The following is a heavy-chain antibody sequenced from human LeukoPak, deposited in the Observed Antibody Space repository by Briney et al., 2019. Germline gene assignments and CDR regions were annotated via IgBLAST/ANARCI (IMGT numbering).Heavy chain of an antibody. V-gene: IGHV4-59*01. CDR2: IYHSGDT. CDR1: GDSIYTSY. CDR3: ARTARQCDY. J-gene: IGHJ4*02. D-gene: IGHD6-6*01. Sequence: SETLSLTCTVSGDSIYTSYWSWIRQPPGKGLGYIGYIYHSGDTYYNPSLKSRVTMSLDTSNNQFSLRLSSVTTADTAVYYCARTARQCDYWGQGILVSVSS.